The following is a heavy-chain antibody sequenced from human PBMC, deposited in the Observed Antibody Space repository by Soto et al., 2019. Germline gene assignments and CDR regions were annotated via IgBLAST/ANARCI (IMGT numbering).Heavy chain of an antibody. V-gene: IGHV1-18*01. CDR2: TSAYKGNT. J-gene: IGHJ6*02. Sequence: QVQLVQSGAEVKKPGASVKVSCKASGYTFTSYGISWVRQAPGQGLEWMGWTSAYKGNTNYAQKLQGRVTMTTDTSTSTAYMELRSLRSDDTAVYYCARRQWLVGGYYCGMDVWGQGTTVTVSS. CDR3: ARRQWLVGGYYCGMDV. CDR1: GYTFTSYG. D-gene: IGHD6-19*01.